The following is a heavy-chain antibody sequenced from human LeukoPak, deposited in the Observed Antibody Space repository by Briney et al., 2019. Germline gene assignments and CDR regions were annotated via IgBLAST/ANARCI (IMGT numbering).Heavy chain of an antibody. CDR1: GYTFTGYY. CDR2: INPNSGGT. Sequence: ASVKVSCKASGYTFTGYYMHWVRQAPGQGLEWMGWINPNSGGTNYAQKFQGRVTMTIDTSTSTAYMELSSPRSDDTAVYYCARDLVIDGSGSYFDPWGQGTLVTVSS. V-gene: IGHV1-2*02. D-gene: IGHD3-10*01. J-gene: IGHJ5*02. CDR3: ARDLVIDGSGSYFDP.